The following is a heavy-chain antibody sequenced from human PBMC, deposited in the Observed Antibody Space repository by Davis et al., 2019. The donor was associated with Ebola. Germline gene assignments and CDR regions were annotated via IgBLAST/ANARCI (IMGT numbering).Heavy chain of an antibody. D-gene: IGHD1-1*01. Sequence: ESLKISCASSGFPFSSYWMSWVRQAPGKGLEWVANIKQDGSEKYYVDSVKGRFTISRDNAKNSLYLQMNSLRAEDTAVYYCARDWNDGGPAFDIWGQGTMVTVSS. CDR1: GFPFSSYW. J-gene: IGHJ3*02. CDR2: IKQDGSEK. V-gene: IGHV3-7*03. CDR3: ARDWNDGGPAFDI.